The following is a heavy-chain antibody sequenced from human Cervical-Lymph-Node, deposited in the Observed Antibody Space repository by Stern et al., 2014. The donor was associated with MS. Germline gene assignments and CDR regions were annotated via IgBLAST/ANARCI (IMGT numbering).Heavy chain of an antibody. J-gene: IGHJ5*02. CDR1: GGTFSSSYA. Sequence: VQLVQSGAEVKKPGSSMNVSCKTSGGTFSSSYAITWMRQAPGQRLELMGRIIPILGLANYAQKFQGRVTITADTSTSTTYMEMSSLRSEDTAVYYCARGVVSNRAAATLHNLFDPWGQGTLVSVSS. V-gene: IGHV1-69*09. D-gene: IGHD2-15*01. CDR3: ARGVVSNRAAATLHNLFDP. CDR2: IIPILGLA.